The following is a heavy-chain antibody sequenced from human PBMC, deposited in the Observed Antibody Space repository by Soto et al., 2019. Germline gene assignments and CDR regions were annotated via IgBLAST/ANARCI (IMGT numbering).Heavy chain of an antibody. Sequence: GESLKSSDKGCGYSFTSYWITWVRQMPGKGLEWMGRIDPSDSYTNYSPSFQGHVTISADKSISTAYLQWSSLKASDTAMYYCATLRVGFGELLTYWGQGTLVTVSS. D-gene: IGHD3-10*01. CDR2: IDPSDSYT. CDR1: GYSFTSYW. J-gene: IGHJ4*02. CDR3: ATLRVGFGELLTY. V-gene: IGHV5-10-1*01.